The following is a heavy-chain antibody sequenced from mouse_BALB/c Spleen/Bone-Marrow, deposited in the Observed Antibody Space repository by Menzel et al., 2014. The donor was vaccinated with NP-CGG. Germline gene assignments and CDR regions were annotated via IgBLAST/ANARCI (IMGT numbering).Heavy chain of an antibody. D-gene: IGHD2-1*01. CDR2: INPSNGGT. CDR3: TRYGNYYFDY. J-gene: IGHJ2*01. CDR1: GYTFTSYY. V-gene: IGHV1S81*02. Sequence: QVQLLQPGAELVKPGASVKLSCKASGYTFTSYYMYWVKQRPGQGLEWIGEINPSNGGTNFNEKFKSKATLTVDKSSSTAYMQLSSLTSEDSAVYYCTRYGNYYFDYWGQGTTLTVSS.